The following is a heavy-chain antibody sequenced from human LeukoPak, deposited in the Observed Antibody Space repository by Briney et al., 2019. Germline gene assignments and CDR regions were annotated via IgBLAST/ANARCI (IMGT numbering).Heavy chain of an antibody. V-gene: IGHV3-23*01. CDR2: ISGSGGST. CDR3: AKALYYDILTGYYNAFDI. D-gene: IGHD3-9*01. J-gene: IGHJ3*02. Sequence: GGSLRLSCAASGFTFSSYAMSWVRQAPGKGLEWVSAISGSGGSTYYADSVKGRFTISRDNSKNTLYLQMNSLRAEDTAVYYCAKALYYDILTGYYNAFDIWGQGTMVTVSS. CDR1: GFTFSSYA.